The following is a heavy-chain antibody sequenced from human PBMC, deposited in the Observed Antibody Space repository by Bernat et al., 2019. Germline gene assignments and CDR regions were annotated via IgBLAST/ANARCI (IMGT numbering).Heavy chain of an antibody. J-gene: IGHJ4*02. CDR3: AKVLEYSSGWYWGGAFDY. D-gene: IGHD6-19*01. CDR1: GFTFSSCA. Sequence: EVQLLESGGGLVQPGGSLRLSCAASGFTFSSCAMSWVRQAPGKGLEWVSVISGSGDSTYVADSVKGRFTISRDNSKNTLYLQMNSLRAEDTAVYYCAKVLEYSSGWYWGGAFDYWGQGTLVTVSS. CDR2: ISGSGDST. V-gene: IGHV3-23*01.